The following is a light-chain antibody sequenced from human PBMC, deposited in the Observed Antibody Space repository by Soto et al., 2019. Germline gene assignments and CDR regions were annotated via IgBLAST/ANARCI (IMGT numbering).Light chain of an antibody. J-gene: IGLJ2*01. CDR2: DVS. V-gene: IGLV2-14*03. CDR3: SSFTSSTTLEV. Sequence: QSALTQPASVSGSPGQSIAISCTETSSDVGGYNYVSWYQQYPGKAPKLIIYDVSNRPSGVSTRFSGSKSGKTASLTISGLQAEDEADYYCSSFTSSTTLEVFGGGTKATVL. CDR1: SSDVGGYNY.